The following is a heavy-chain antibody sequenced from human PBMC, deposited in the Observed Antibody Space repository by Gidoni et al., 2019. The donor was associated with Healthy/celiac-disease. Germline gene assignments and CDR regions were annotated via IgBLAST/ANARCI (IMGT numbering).Heavy chain of an antibody. CDR1: GGSISSGSYY. J-gene: IGHJ4*02. CDR2: LYTSGST. Sequence: QVQLQESGPGLVKPSQTLSLTCTVSGGSISSGSYYWSWIRQPAGKGLEWIGRLYTSGSTNYNPSLKSRVTISVDTSKNQFSLKLSSVTAADTAVYYCARDHSSSWYSYYFDYWGQGTLVTVSS. CDR3: ARDHSSSWYSYYFDY. D-gene: IGHD6-13*01. V-gene: IGHV4-61*02.